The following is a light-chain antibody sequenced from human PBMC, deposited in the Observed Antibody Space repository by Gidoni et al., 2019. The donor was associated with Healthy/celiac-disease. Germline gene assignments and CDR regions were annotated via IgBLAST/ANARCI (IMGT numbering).Light chain of an antibody. CDR1: QSISSY. Sequence: DIQMTQSPSSLSASVGDRVTITCRASQSISSYLNWYQQKPGKAPKLRIYAASSLQSGVPSRFSGSGSGTDFTLTISSLQPEDFATYYCQQSYSTPLFTFGPGTKVDIK. CDR2: AAS. CDR3: QQSYSTPLFT. J-gene: IGKJ3*01. V-gene: IGKV1-39*01.